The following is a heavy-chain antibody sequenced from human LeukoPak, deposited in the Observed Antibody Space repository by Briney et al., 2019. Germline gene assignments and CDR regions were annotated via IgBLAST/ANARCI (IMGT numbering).Heavy chain of an antibody. V-gene: IGHV4-34*01. CDR3: ARGDAGGATYSY. CDR1: GGSFSGYY. J-gene: IGHJ4*02. Sequence: PSETLSLTCAVYGGSFSGYYWSWIRQPPGKGLEWIGEINHSGSTNYNPSLKSRVTISVDTSKNQFSLKLSSATAADTAVYYCARGDAGGATYSYWGQGTLVTVSS. D-gene: IGHD1-26*01. CDR2: INHSGST.